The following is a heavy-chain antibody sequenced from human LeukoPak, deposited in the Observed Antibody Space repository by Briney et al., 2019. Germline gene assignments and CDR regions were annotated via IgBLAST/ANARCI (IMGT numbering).Heavy chain of an antibody. CDR1: GFTFNSYA. CDR2: IWYDGSNK. V-gene: IGHV3-33*07. CDR3: ARARGWQPNYYYYYMDV. Sequence: GGSLRLSCTPSGFTFNSYAMFWVRQAPGKGLEWVSLIWYDGSNKHYVDSVKGRFTISRDKSKNTLYLQMNSLRAEGTAVYYCARARGWQPNYYYYYMDVWGAGTTVTVSS. D-gene: IGHD2-15*01. J-gene: IGHJ6*03.